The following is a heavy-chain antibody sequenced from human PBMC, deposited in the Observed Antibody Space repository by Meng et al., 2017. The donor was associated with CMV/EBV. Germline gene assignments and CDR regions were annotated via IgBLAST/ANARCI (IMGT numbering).Heavy chain of an antibody. V-gene: IGHV1-2*02. D-gene: IGHD3/OR15-3a*01. CDR1: GYTFTGYY. J-gene: IGHJ4*02. Sequence: ASVKVSCKASGYTFTGYYMHWVRQAPGQGLEWMGWINPNSGGTNDAQKFQGRVTMTRDTSISTADMELSSVTAADTAVYYCARCLGLSEYYFDYWGQGTLVTVSS. CDR3: ARCLGLSEYYFDY. CDR2: INPNSGGT.